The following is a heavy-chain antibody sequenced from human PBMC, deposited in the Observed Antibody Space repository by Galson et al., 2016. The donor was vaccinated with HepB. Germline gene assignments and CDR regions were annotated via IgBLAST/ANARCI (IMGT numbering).Heavy chain of an antibody. V-gene: IGHV3-49*03. D-gene: IGHD3/OR15-3a*01. J-gene: IGHJ4*02. CDR1: GFTFGDYT. Sequence: SLRLSCAGSGFTFGDYTMTWYRQAPGKGLEWIAFIKIKDYGGSTDYAASVKGRLTISRDDSKSIAYLQMNSLKTEDTAVYYCQGWTGRGVDYWGLGALVTVSS. CDR3: QGWTGRGVDY. CDR2: IKIKDYGGST.